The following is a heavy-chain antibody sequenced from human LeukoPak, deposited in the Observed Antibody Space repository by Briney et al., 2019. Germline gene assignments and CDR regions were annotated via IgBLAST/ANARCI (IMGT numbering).Heavy chain of an antibody. V-gene: IGHV4-59*01. J-gene: IGHJ4*02. CDR1: GGSISSYY. CDR2: IYYSGST. CDR3: AREGKYSSSWYYFDY. D-gene: IGHD6-13*01. Sequence: KPSETLSLTCTVSGGSISSYYWSWIRQPPGKGLEWIGYIYYSGSTNYNPSLKSRVTISVDTSKNQFSLKLSSVTAADTAVYYCAREGKYSSSWYYFDYWGQGTLVTVSS.